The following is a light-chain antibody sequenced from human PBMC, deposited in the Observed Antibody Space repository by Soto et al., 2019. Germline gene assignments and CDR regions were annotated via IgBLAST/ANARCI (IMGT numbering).Light chain of an antibody. J-gene: IGKJ5*01. V-gene: IGKV1-5*01. CDR2: DAS. Sequence: DIQMTQSPSTLSASVGDRVTITCRASQSISIWLAWYQQKPGKAPKLLIYDASSLESGVPSRFSGSGSGTEFTLTISSLQPDDFATYYCQQYNNWPRTFGQGTRLEIK. CDR1: QSISIW. CDR3: QQYNNWPRT.